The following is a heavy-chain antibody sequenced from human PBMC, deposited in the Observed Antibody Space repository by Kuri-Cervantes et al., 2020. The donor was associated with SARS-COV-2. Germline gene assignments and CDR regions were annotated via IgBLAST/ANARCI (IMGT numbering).Heavy chain of an antibody. CDR1: GGSFSNYY. CDR2: INHSGNT. V-gene: IGHV4-34*01. D-gene: IGHD3-22*01. J-gene: IGHJ6*03. CDR3: AGFYYYDSSGFVANYYYMDV. Sequence: SQTLSLTCAVYGGSFSNYYWSWIRQPPGKGLEWIGEINHSGNTNYNPSLKSRLTISVDTSKNQFSLKLSSVTAADTAVYYCAGFYYYDSSGFVANYYYMDVWGKGTTVTVSS.